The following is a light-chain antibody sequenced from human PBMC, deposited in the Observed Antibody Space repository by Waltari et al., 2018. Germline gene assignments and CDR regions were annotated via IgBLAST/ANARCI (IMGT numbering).Light chain of an antibody. V-gene: IGLV1-51*01. Sequence: SVLTQPPSVSTAPGQKVTIPCSGSNSNIGSNYVSWYQQIPGTAPKLLIDETSGRPSGVPDRFSGSKSGNTASLTISGLQADDEADYYCCSYAGPFGGGTKLTVL. CDR2: ETS. CDR1: NSNIGSNY. CDR3: CSYAGP. J-gene: IGLJ2*01.